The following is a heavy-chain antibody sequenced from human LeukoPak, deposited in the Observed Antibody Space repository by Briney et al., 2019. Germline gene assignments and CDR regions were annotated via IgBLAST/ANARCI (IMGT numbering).Heavy chain of an antibody. CDR3: TTYVWGSYRYHY. CDR1: GFTFSSYS. Sequence: GGSLRLSCAASGFTFSSYSMNWVRQAPGKGLEWVGRIKSKTDGGTTDYAAPVKGRFTISRDDSKNTLYLQMNSLKTEDTAVYYCTTYVWGSYRYHYWGQGTLVTVSS. CDR2: IKSKTDGGTT. J-gene: IGHJ4*02. D-gene: IGHD3-16*02. V-gene: IGHV3-15*01.